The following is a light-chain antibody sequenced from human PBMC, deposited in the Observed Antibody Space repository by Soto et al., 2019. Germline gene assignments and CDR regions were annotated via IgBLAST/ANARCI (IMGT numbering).Light chain of an antibody. CDR2: AVS. Sequence: EIVLTQSPGTLSLSPGETATLSCRASQSFRSNYLAWYQQRPGQAPRLLMYAVSSRASGIPDRFSGSVSGTDFTLTISRLEPEDSAVYYCQQYDRIPGFTFGGGTKVEI. CDR1: QSFRSNY. V-gene: IGKV3-20*01. CDR3: QQYDRIPGFT. J-gene: IGKJ4*01.